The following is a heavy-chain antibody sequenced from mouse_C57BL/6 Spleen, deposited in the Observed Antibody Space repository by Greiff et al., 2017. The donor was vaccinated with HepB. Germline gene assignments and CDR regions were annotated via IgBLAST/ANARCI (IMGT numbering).Heavy chain of an antibody. Sequence: VQRVESGPELVKPGASVKISCKASGYAFSSSWMNWVKQRPGKGLEWIGRIYPGDGDTNYNGKFKGKATLTADKSSSTAYMQLSSLTSEDSAVYFCARGYYGSSYGYWGQGTTLTVSS. CDR1: GYAFSSSW. D-gene: IGHD1-1*01. V-gene: IGHV1-82*01. J-gene: IGHJ2*01. CDR2: IYPGDGDT. CDR3: ARGYYGSSYGY.